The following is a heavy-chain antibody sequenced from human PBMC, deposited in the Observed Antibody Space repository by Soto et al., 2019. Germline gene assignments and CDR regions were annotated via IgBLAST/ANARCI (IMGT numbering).Heavy chain of an antibody. CDR3: TRGMGYYWSGYYPSYFDS. CDR1: GTTFGDDT. Sequence: GGSLRLSCTASGTTFGDDTVNWVRQAPGKGLEWVGYIRSKTYGGTTECAASVKDRFTISRDDSKSAAYLEMSSLKSEDTAVYYCTRGMGYYWSGYYPSYFDSWGQGSLVTVSS. D-gene: IGHD3-3*01. CDR2: IRSKTYGGTT. J-gene: IGHJ4*02. V-gene: IGHV3-49*04.